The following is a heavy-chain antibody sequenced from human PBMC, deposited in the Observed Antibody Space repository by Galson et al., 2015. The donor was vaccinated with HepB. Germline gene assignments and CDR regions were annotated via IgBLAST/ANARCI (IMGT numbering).Heavy chain of an antibody. CDR1: GFTFNDFW. D-gene: IGHD2-2*01. CDR3: VRTDCTSYCHTPHFFDS. V-gene: IGHV3-74*01. J-gene: IGHJ4*02. Sequence: SLRLSCAASGFTFNDFWMHWVRQAPGKGLEWVSRINNDGSNIYYADSVKGRFTVSRDNAKDTLYLQMDSLRAEDSALYYCVRTDCTSYCHTPHFFDSWGQGTMVTVS. CDR2: INNDGSNI.